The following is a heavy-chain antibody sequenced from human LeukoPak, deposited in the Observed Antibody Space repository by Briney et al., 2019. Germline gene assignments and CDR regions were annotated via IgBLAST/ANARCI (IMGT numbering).Heavy chain of an antibody. CDR3: AESRLHTGPYYYYMDV. Sequence: SETLSLTCTVSGGSISSYYWSWIRQPPGKGLEWIGYIYYSGSTNYNPSLKSRVTISVDTSKNQFSLKLSSVTAADTAVYYCAESRLHTGPYYYYMDVWGKGTTVTVSS. J-gene: IGHJ6*03. D-gene: IGHD1-14*01. CDR2: IYYSGST. CDR1: GGSISSYY. V-gene: IGHV4-59*01.